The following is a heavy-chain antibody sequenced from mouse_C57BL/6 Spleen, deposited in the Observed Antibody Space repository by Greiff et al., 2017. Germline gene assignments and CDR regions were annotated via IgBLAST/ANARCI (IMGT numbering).Heavy chain of an antibody. J-gene: IGHJ4*01. CDR2: IDPSDSYT. CDR1: GYTFTSYW. D-gene: IGHD1-1*01. V-gene: IGHV1-50*01. Sequence: VQGVESGAELVKPGASVKLSCKASGYTFTSYWMQWVKQRPGQGLEWIGEIDPSDSYTNSNQKFKGKATLTVDTSSSTAYMQLSSLTSEDSAVYYCASRGSFYAMDYWGQGTSVTVSS. CDR3: ASRGSFYAMDY.